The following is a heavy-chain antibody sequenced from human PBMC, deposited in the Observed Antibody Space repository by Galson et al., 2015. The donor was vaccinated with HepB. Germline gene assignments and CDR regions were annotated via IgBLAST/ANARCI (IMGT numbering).Heavy chain of an antibody. V-gene: IGHV3-48*04. CDR2: ISASSESI. CDR3: ARDRGGSGSYLSYYNGMDV. CDR1: GFTFSSYN. Sequence: SLRLSCAASGFTFSSYNINWVRQAPGKGLEWVSYISASSESIYYADSVKGRFTISRDNAENSLYLQMNSLSADDTAVYYCARDRGGSGSYLSYYNGMDVWGQGTTVTVSS. J-gene: IGHJ6*02. D-gene: IGHD3-10*01.